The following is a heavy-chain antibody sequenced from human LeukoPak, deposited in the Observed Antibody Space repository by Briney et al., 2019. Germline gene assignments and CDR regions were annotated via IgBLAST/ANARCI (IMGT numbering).Heavy chain of an antibody. CDR3: ARAPGNWNFYFDY. CDR1: GFTFSSYS. Sequence: PGGSLRLSCAASGFTFSSYSMNWVRQAPGKGLEWVSSISSSSSYIYYADSVKGRFTISRDNAKNSLYLQMNSLRAEDTAVYYCARAPGNWNFYFDYWGQGTLVTVSS. D-gene: IGHD1-7*01. V-gene: IGHV3-21*01. CDR2: ISSSSSYI. J-gene: IGHJ4*02.